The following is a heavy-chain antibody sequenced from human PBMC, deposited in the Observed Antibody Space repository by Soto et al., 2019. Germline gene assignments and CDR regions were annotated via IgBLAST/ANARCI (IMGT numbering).Heavy chain of an antibody. CDR2: ISVGSGSI. CDR1: GFIFRSYA. V-gene: IGHV3-48*01. Sequence: ELQLVESGGGLVQPGGSLRVSCAASGFIFRSYAFNWIRQAPGKGLEWDSYISVGSGSIFYADSVKGRFTISRDDGKNSLYLQMNTLRGEDTAVYYCVRDDRWAFDIWGQGTMVTVSS. J-gene: IGHJ3*02. D-gene: IGHD3-22*01. CDR3: VRDDRWAFDI.